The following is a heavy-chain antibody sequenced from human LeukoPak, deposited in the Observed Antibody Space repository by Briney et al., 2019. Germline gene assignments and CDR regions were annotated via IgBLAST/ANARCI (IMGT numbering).Heavy chain of an antibody. CDR1: GGSFSGYY. J-gene: IGHJ5*02. Sequence: SETLSLTCAVYGGSFSGYYWNWIRQPPGKGLEWIGEINHSGSTNYNPSLKSRVTISVDTSKNQFSLKLSSVTAADTAVYYCARCVPRWLVKSWGQGTLVTVSS. CDR2: INHSGST. V-gene: IGHV4-34*01. D-gene: IGHD6-19*01. CDR3: ARCVPRWLVKS.